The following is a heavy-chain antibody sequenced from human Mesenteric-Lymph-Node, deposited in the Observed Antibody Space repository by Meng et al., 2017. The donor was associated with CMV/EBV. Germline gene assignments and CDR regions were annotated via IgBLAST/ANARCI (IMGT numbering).Heavy chain of an antibody. CDR3: ASGDTAMGPPDY. CDR2: IVVETGNT. CDR1: GFTFISSS. J-gene: IGHJ4*02. V-gene: IGHV1-58*01. D-gene: IGHD5-18*01. Sequence: SVKVSCKASGFTFISSSVQWVRHARGQRLEWIGWIVVETGNTNYAQKFQERVTITRDMSTSTAYMELSSLRSDDSAVYYCASGDTAMGPPDYWGQGTLVTVSS.